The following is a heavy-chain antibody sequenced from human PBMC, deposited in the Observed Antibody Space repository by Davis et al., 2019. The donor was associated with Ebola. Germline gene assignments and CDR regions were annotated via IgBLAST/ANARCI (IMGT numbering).Heavy chain of an antibody. CDR1: GFNFRSYG. CDR3: AKDQGVGATTPFDY. D-gene: IGHD1-26*01. CDR2: IWYDGSRK. V-gene: IGHV3-33*06. Sequence: GGSLRLSCAASGFNFRSYGMHWVRQAPDKGLEWVAVIWYDGSRKYYGDSVKGRFTISRDNSKNTLYLQMNSLRAEDTAVYYCAKDQGVGATTPFDYWGQGTLVTVSS. J-gene: IGHJ4*02.